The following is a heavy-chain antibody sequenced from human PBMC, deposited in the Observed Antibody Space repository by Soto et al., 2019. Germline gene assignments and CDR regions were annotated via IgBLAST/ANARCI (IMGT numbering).Heavy chain of an antibody. J-gene: IGHJ6*02. V-gene: IGHV4-34*01. Sequence: SETLSLTCAVYGGSFRGYYWSWIGQPPGKGLEWIGEINHSGSTNYNPSLKSRVTISVDTSKNQFSLKLSSVTAADTAVYYCAASCVACGGFNYYGMDVWGQGTTVT. CDR1: GGSFRGYY. D-gene: IGHD2-21*01. CDR3: AASCVACGGFNYYGMDV. CDR2: INHSGST.